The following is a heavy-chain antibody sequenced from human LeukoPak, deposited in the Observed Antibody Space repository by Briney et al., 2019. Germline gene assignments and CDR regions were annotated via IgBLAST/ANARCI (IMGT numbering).Heavy chain of an antibody. CDR2: ISYDGSNK. CDR1: GFTFSSYA. V-gene: IGHV3-30-3*01. Sequence: GGSLRLSCAASGFTFSSYAMHWVRQAPGKGLEWVAVISYDGSNKYYADSVKGRFTISRDNSKNTLYLQTNSLRAEDTAVYYCARSIAAAGTMGYWGQGTLVTVSS. J-gene: IGHJ4*02. CDR3: ARSIAAAGTMGY. D-gene: IGHD6-13*01.